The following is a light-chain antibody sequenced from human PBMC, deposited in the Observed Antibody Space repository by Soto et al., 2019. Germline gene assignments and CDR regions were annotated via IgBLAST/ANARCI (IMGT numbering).Light chain of an antibody. CDR2: KVS. Sequence: DVVMTQSPLSLPVTLGQPASISCRSNQSLVHSDGIAYFSWFQQRPGRSPRRLIYKVSNRDSGVPARFSGSGSGTDVVLKIRRVEAEDVGVYYCMQGTHWPITFGQGTRLEIK. J-gene: IGKJ5*01. CDR3: MQGTHWPIT. V-gene: IGKV2-30*02. CDR1: QSLVHSDGIAY.